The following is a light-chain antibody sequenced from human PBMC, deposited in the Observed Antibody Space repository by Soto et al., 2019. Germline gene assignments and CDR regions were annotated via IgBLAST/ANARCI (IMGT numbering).Light chain of an antibody. Sequence: EIVMTQSPATLSVSPGERATLSCRASQSVSSNIAWYQQKPGQAPRLLISGASTRATGIPARFSGSGSGTDFTLIISSLQPEDFAVYSCHQYNTWPWTFGQGTKVEIK. V-gene: IGKV3-15*01. CDR3: HQYNTWPWT. CDR2: GAS. CDR1: QSVSSN. J-gene: IGKJ1*01.